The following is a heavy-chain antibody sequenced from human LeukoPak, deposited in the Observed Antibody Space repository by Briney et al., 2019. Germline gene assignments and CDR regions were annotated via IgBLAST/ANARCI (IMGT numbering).Heavy chain of an antibody. Sequence: PGGSLRLSCAASGFTFSSYEMNWVRQAPGKGLEWVSYISSSGSTIYYADSVKGRFTISRDNAKNSLYLQMNSLRAEDMAVYYCARAGILLWPHWGQGTLVTVSS. CDR2: ISSSGSTI. J-gene: IGHJ4*02. CDR3: ARAGILLWPH. D-gene: IGHD3-10*01. CDR1: GFTFSSYE. V-gene: IGHV3-48*03.